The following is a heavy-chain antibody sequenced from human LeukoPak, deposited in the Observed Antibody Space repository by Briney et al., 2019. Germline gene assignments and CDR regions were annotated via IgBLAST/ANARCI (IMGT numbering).Heavy chain of an antibody. D-gene: IGHD3-10*01. CDR1: GFAFSTYS. V-gene: IGHV3-48*01. J-gene: IGHJ3*02. Sequence: GGSLRLSCAASGFAFSTYSMNWARQAPGKGLEWVSYISSGSNTIDYADSVKGRFTISRDNAKNSLYLQMNSLRAEDTAVYYCARETYYAYDIWGQGTMVTVSS. CDR3: ARETYYAYDI. CDR2: ISSGSNTI.